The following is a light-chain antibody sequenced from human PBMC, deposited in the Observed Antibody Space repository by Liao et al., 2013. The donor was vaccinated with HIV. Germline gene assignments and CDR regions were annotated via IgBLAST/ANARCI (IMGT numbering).Light chain of an antibody. V-gene: IGLV3-1*01. CDR3: QAWDLSTYVV. CDR2: QDS. CDR1: KLGDKY. J-gene: IGLJ2*01. Sequence: SYELTQPPSVSVSPGQTASITCSGDKLGDKYACWYQQKPGQSPVLVIYQDSKRPSGIPERFSGSNSGNTATLTISGTQAMDEADYYCQAWDLSTYVVFGGGTKLTVL.